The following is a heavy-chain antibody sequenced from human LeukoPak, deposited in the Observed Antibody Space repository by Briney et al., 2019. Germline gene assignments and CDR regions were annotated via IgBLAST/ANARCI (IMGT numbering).Heavy chain of an antibody. J-gene: IGHJ2*01. Sequence: KPSETLSLTCTVSGGSISSYYWSWIRQPAGKRLEWIGRIYTSGSTNYNPSLKSRVTMSVDTSKNQLSLKLSSVTAADTAIYYCARRTSYDTLTGYKYWYFDLWGRGTLVTVSS. D-gene: IGHD3-9*01. V-gene: IGHV4-4*07. CDR2: IYTSGST. CDR3: ARRTSYDTLTGYKYWYFDL. CDR1: GGSISSYY.